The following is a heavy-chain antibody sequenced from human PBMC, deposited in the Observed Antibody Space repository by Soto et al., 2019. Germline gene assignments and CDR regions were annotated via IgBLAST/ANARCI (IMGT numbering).Heavy chain of an antibody. CDR3: ARLVAAGLIFDY. CDR2: IYYSGST. D-gene: IGHD6-13*01. V-gene: IGHV4-61*01. CDR1: GGSVSSGSHY. Sequence: QVQLQESGPGLVRPSETLSLTCTVSGGSVSSGSHYWSWIRQPPGKGLECLGNIYYSGSTNYNPSLRSRVTISVDTSKNQFSLKLSSVTAADTAVYYCARLVAAGLIFDYWGQGSLVTVSS. J-gene: IGHJ4*02.